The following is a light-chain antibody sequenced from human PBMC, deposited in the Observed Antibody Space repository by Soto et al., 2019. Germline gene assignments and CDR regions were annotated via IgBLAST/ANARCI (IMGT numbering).Light chain of an antibody. Sequence: EIVLTQSPGTLSLSPGERATLYCRASQSVGSNYLAWYQQKPGQAPRVLIYGASSRATGIPDRFSGSGSGADFTLTISRLEPEDSAVYYCQQRNIWPPVTFGQGTRLEIK. J-gene: IGKJ5*01. CDR2: GAS. CDR1: QSVGSNY. CDR3: QQRNIWPPVT. V-gene: IGKV3D-20*02.